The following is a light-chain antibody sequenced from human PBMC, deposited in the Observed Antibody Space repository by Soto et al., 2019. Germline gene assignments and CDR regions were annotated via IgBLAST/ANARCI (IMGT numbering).Light chain of an antibody. CDR1: QSISNW. Sequence: DIQMTQSPATLPASLGDRVTITCRASQSISNWFAWYQQKPGKAPQLFIYMASSLESGVPSRLSGSGSGTEFTLTISSLQPDDSPTYYCQQYNNYSTFGQGTRLEIK. CDR2: MAS. V-gene: IGKV1-5*03. J-gene: IGKJ5*01. CDR3: QQYNNYST.